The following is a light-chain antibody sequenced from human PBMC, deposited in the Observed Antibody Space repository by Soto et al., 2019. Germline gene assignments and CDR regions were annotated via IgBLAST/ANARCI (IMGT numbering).Light chain of an antibody. Sequence: QSVLTQPPSASGTTGQRVSITCSGSDSNIGSNSVHWYQQVPGMAPKLLVYKSDQRPSGVPDRFSGSKSVTSASLAISGLRAEDEAEYYCATWDDGLSGVLFGGGTKVTVL. CDR1: DSNIGSNS. J-gene: IGLJ2*01. CDR3: ATWDDGLSGVL. CDR2: KSD. V-gene: IGLV1-47*01.